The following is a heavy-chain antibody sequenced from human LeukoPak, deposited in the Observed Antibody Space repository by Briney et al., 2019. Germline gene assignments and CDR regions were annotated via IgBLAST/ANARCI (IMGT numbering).Heavy chain of an antibody. CDR2: INHSGST. CDR1: GGSFSGYY. D-gene: IGHD1-14*01. Sequence: SETLSLTCAVYGGSFSGYYWSWIRQPPGKGLEWIGEINHSGSTNYNPSLKSRVTISVDTSKNQFSLKLSSVTAADTAVYYCARPRIRITGLGLSTDYFDYWGQGTLVTVSS. CDR3: ARPRIRITGLGLSTDYFDY. V-gene: IGHV4-34*01. J-gene: IGHJ4*02.